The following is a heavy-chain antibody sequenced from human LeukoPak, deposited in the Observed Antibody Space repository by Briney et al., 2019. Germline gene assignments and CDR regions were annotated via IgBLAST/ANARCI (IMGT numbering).Heavy chain of an antibody. CDR1: GYSISSGYY. CDR2: IYHSGST. J-gene: IGHJ4*02. V-gene: IGHV4-38-2*02. D-gene: IGHD3-10*01. Sequence: SETLSLTCTVSGYSISSGYYWGWIRQPPGKGLEWIGSIYHSGSTYYNPSLKSRVTISVDTSKNQFSLKLSSVTAADTAVYYCARVDRYGSGSYSLDYWGQGTLVTVSS. CDR3: ARVDRYGSGSYSLDY.